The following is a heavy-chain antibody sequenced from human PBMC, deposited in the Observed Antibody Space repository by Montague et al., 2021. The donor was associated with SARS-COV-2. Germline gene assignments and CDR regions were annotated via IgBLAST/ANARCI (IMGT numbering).Heavy chain of an antibody. Sequence: LSLTCAVYDGSFSGYYWNWIRQPPGKGLEWIGEINHSGSTNYNPSLKSRVTISVDTSKNQFSLKLNSVSAADTAVYYCARGQVTIFGVLIMLPAAGALDIWGQGTMVTVSS. V-gene: IGHV4-34*01. CDR3: ARGQVTIFGVLIMLPAAGALDI. CDR1: DGSFSGYY. D-gene: IGHD3-3*01. J-gene: IGHJ3*02. CDR2: INHSGST.